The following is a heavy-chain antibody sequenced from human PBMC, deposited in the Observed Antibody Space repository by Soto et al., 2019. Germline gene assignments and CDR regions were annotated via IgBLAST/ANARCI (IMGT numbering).Heavy chain of an antibody. CDR3: AKDASYAIDY. CDR1: GFIFEDYA. CDR2: IRWSSGGI. D-gene: IGHD2-2*01. Sequence: EVQLVESGGGLVQPGRSLRLSCVASGFIFEDYAMYWVRQAPGQGLEWVSSIRWSSGGIDYADSVKGRFTISRDNAKKSLYLQMNSLKPDDTALYYCAKDASYAIDYWGQGTLVTVSS. V-gene: IGHV3-9*01. J-gene: IGHJ4*02.